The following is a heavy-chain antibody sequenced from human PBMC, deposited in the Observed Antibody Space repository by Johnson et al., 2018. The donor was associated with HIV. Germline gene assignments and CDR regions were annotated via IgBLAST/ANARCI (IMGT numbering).Heavy chain of an antibody. V-gene: IGHV3-48*04. Sequence: VQLVESGGSLVQPGGSLRLSCAGSGFTFSSYAISWVRQAPGKGLEWVSTISGSSGSNIYYADPVTGRFTISRDNAKNSLYLQMNSLRAEDTAVYYCARVSNHAFDIWGQGTMVTASS. CDR1: GFTFSSYA. CDR2: ISGSSGSNI. CDR3: ARVSNHAFDI. J-gene: IGHJ3*02.